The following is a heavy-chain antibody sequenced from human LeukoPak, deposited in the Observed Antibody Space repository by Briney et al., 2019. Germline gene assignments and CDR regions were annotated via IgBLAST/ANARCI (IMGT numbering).Heavy chain of an antibody. CDR1: GFTFSSYA. J-gene: IGHJ6*02. CDR3: AKGTVTTSYYYYGMDV. Sequence: GGSLRLSCAASGFTFSSYAMHWVRQAPGKGLEWVAVISYDGSNKYYADSVKGRFTISRDNSKNTLYLQMNSLRAEDTAVYYCAKGTVTTSYYYYGMDVWGQGTTVTVSS. V-gene: IGHV3-30-3*01. D-gene: IGHD4-17*01. CDR2: ISYDGSNK.